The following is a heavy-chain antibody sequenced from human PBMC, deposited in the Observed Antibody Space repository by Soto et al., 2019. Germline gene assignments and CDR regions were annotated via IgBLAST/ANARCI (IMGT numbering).Heavy chain of an antibody. CDR1: GFTFSTSA. J-gene: IGHJ4*02. CDR2: ISYHGSNK. CDR3: GRDLPKYVDY. D-gene: IGHD2-8*01. V-gene: IGHV3-30-3*01. Sequence: GSLRLSCAASGFTFSTSAMHWVRQAPGKGLEWVALISYHGSNKYYGDSVEGRFTISRDNSRSTVFLQMDSLRAEDTAAYYWGRDLPKYVDYGGRETLVTVSS.